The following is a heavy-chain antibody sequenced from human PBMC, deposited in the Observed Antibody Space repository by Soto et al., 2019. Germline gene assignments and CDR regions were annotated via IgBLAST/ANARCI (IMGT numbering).Heavy chain of an antibody. V-gene: IGHV4-30-4*01. D-gene: IGHD5-12*01. Sequence: PSETLSLTCTVSGGSISSGDYYWSWIRQPPGKGLEWIGYIYYSGSTYYNPSLKSRVTISVDTSKNQFSLKLSSVTAADTAVYYCARVRRPLRHYYYYGMDVWGQGTTVTVYS. CDR2: IYYSGST. CDR1: GGSISSGDYY. J-gene: IGHJ6*02. CDR3: ARVRRPLRHYYYYGMDV.